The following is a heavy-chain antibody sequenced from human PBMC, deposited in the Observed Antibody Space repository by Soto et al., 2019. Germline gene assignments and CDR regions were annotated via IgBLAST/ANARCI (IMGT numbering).Heavy chain of an antibody. CDR1: GFTFSSYW. D-gene: IGHD3-10*01. J-gene: IGHJ6*02. CDR3: ARVPSRRITMVRGVEDV. Sequence: EVQLVESGGGLVQPGGSLRLSCAASGFTFSSYWMHWVRQAPGKGLVWVSRINSDGSSTSYADSVKGRFTISRDNAKNTLYLQMNSLRAEDTAVYYCARVPSRRITMVRGVEDVWGQGTTVTVSS. CDR2: INSDGSST. V-gene: IGHV3-74*01.